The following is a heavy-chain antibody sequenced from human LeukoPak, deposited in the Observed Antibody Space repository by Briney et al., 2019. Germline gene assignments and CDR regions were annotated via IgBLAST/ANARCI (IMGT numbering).Heavy chain of an antibody. V-gene: IGHV1-18*01. J-gene: IGHJ1*01. Sequence: ASVKVSCKASGYTFTSYGISWVRQAPGQGLEWMGWISAYNGNTNYAQKLQGRVTMTTDTSTSTAYMELRSLRSDDTAVYYCARDRYCSSTSCYNGPEYFQHWGQGTLVTVSS. CDR2: ISAYNGNT. D-gene: IGHD2-2*02. CDR1: GYTFTSYG. CDR3: ARDRYCSSTSCYNGPEYFQH.